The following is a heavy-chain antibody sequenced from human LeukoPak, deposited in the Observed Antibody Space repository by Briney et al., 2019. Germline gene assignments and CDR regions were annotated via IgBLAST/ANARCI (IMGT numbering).Heavy chain of an antibody. V-gene: IGHV3-23*01. CDR3: AKDVCTSPRCLLYFDS. CDR2: ISGFNT. J-gene: IGHJ4*02. D-gene: IGHD2-8*01. CDR1: GFAFSNYA. Sequence: PGGSLRLSCTTSGFAFSNYAMNWVRQAPGKGPEWVSGISGFNTYYADSVKGLFTIFRDNSKNVLYLQMDRLRAEDTAVYSCAKDVCTSPRCLLYFDSWGQGTLVTVSS.